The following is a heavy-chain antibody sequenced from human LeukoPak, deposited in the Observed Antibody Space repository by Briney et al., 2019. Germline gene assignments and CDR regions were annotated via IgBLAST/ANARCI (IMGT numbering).Heavy chain of an antibody. CDR2: IYYSGST. Sequence: PSETLSLTCTVSGGSISSSSYYWGWIRQPPGKGLEWIGSIYYSGSTDYNPSLKSRVTISVDTSKNQFSLKLSSVTAADTAVYYCAGCQVGNYYDSSGYYYYYYYMDVWGKGTTVTISS. V-gene: IGHV4-39*07. CDR3: AGCQVGNYYDSSGYYYYYYYMDV. D-gene: IGHD3-22*01. CDR1: GGSISSSSYY. J-gene: IGHJ6*03.